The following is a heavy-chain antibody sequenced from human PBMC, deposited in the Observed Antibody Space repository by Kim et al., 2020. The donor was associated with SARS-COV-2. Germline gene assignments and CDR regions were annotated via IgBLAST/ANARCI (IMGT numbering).Heavy chain of an antibody. J-gene: IGHJ3*02. Sequence: GGSLRLSCAASGFTFSSHWMHWVRPVPGKGLVRVSGINSEGSTTTYADSVKGRCTISRDNAKNTLYLQLNSLRADDTAMYYCARGALTTPRSAFDIWGQGTMVTVSS. CDR1: GFTFSSHW. CDR3: ARGALTTPRSAFDI. CDR2: INSEGSTT. V-gene: IGHV3-74*01. D-gene: IGHD2-15*01.